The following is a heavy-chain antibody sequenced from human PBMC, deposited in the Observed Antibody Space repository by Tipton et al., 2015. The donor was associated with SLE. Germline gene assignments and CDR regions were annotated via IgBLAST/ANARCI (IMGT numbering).Heavy chain of an antibody. CDR2: IYPGDSES. J-gene: IGHJ6*02. CDR3: AGRSSTFYGGHV. CDR1: GYSFTSYW. Sequence: QSGPEVKKPGESLKISCKGSGYSFTSYWIAWVRQTPGKGLEWMGIIYPGDSESRYSPSFEGQVTISADKSTSTAYLQWSSLKASDTAKYYWAGRSSTFYGGHVWVEGTSVTVS. V-gene: IGHV5-51*03. D-gene: IGHD2-2*01.